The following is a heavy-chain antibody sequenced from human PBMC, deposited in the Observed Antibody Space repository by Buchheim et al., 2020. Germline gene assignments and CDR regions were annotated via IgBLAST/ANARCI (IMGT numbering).Heavy chain of an antibody. D-gene: IGHD2-2*01. CDR2: MSYDGTSK. Sequence: QVQLVESGGGVVQPGRSLRLSCAASGFTFSSYAMHWVRQAPGKGLEWVAVMSYDGTSKYYADSVKGRFTISRDNSKNTLYLQLTSLGTEDTAVYYCARDPHCSSTSCSYYFDYWGQGTL. CDR1: GFTFSSYA. CDR3: ARDPHCSSTSCSYYFDY. V-gene: IGHV3-30*01. J-gene: IGHJ4*02.